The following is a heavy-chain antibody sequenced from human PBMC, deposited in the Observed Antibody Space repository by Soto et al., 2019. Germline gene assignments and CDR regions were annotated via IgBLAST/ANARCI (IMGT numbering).Heavy chain of an antibody. CDR1: GLSVSSND. D-gene: IGHD3-3*01. Sequence: PGGSLRLSCAASGLSVSSNDMSWVRQAPGKGLECVSIIYSADNTFYVDSVKGRFIISRDNSKNTVYLQMNSLRAEDTAVYYCAKDLLNYDFWSGYSTAPDYYYYYGMDVWGQGTTVTVSS. CDR3: AKDLLNYDFWSGYSTAPDYYYYYGMDV. CDR2: IYSADNT. J-gene: IGHJ6*02. V-gene: IGHV3-66*01.